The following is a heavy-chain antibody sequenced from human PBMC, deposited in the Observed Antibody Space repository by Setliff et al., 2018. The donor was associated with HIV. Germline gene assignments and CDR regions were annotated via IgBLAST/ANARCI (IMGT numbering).Heavy chain of an antibody. CDR3: TRALVVTAIGGFDY. CDR1: GFTFGDYA. J-gene: IGHJ4*02. D-gene: IGHD2-21*02. CDR2: IRSKAYGGTT. V-gene: IGHV3-49*04. Sequence: GGSLRLSCTAFGFTFGDYAMSWVRQAPGKGLEWVSFIRSKAYGGTTEYAASVKGRFTISRDDSKSIAYLQMNSLKTEDTAVYYCTRALVVTAIGGFDYWGQGTLVTVSS.